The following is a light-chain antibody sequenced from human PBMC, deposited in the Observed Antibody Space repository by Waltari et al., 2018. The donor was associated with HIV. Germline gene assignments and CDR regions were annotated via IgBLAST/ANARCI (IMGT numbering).Light chain of an antibody. CDR1: QNVKNF. J-gene: IGKJ1*01. Sequence: IVMTQSPATLSVSPGARVTLSCRASQNVKNFLAWYQQKPGQAPRLLIYGASTRATGIPARFSGSGSGTDVTLTISSLQSEDFAVYYCQYFGTFGQGTKVEIK. V-gene: IGKV3-15*01. CDR3: QYFGT. CDR2: GAS.